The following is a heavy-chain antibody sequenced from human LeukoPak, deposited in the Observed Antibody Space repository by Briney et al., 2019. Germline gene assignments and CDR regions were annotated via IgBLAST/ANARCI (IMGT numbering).Heavy chain of an antibody. CDR3: ARRGGDWFLVNC. J-gene: IGHJ4*02. D-gene: IGHD3-9*01. Sequence: GGSLRLSCVASGFTFSNYWMTWVRQAPGKGLEWVANIRQDGNEKYYVDSVKGRFSIYGDNAKNSLSLQMNDLRAEDTAVYYCARRGGDWFLVNCGGEGSLVTVPS. V-gene: IGHV3-7*05. CDR1: GFTFSNYW. CDR2: IRQDGNEK.